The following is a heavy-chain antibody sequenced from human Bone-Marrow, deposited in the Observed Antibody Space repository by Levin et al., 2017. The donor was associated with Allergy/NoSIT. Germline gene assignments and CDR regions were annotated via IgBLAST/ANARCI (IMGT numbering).Heavy chain of an antibody. V-gene: IGHV4-59*08. D-gene: IGHD3-22*01. Sequence: KSSETLSLTCSVSGGSISSYYWSWIRQPPGKGLEWIGYIYYSGNTNYNPSLKSRVTISADTSKNQFSLKLTSVTAADTAVYYCARVSPEQSSYYYDSRGFDLWGRGTLVTVSS. J-gene: IGHJ2*01. CDR3: ARVSPEQSSYYYDSRGFDL. CDR1: GGSISSYY. CDR2: IYYSGNT.